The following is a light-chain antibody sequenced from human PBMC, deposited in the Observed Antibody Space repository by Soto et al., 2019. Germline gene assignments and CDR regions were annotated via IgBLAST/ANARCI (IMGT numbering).Light chain of an antibody. CDR2: EVS. J-gene: IGLJ2*01. CDR1: SSDVGGYNY. Sequence: QSALTQPASVSGFPGQSITISCTGTSSDVGGYNYVSWYQQHPGKAPKLMIYEVSNRPSGVSNRFSGSKSGNTASLTISGLQAEDEADYYCNSYSYLDIPVLLGGGTKLTVL. V-gene: IGLV2-14*01. CDR3: NSYSYLDIPVL.